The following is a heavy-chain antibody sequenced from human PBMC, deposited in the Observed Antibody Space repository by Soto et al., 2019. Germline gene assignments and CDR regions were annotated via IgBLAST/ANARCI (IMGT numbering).Heavy chain of an antibody. J-gene: IGHJ6*02. CDR1: GFNFSRFW. Sequence: LRLSCTASGFNFSRFWTHWVRQVPGRGLVWVSHINSDGSRTSYADSVKGRFTISRDNAKNTLYLQMNSLRAEDTAVYYCARDLSSCSSARCYSFYYGMDLWGQGTTVTVSS. D-gene: IGHD2-2*01. V-gene: IGHV3-74*01. CDR3: ARDLSSCSSARCYSFYYGMDL. CDR2: INSDGSRT.